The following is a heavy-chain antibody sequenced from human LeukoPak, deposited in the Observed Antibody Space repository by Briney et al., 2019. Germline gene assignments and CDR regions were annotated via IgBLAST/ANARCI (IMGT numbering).Heavy chain of an antibody. CDR2: IIPIFGTA. CDR3: ARRSRFGGDHYFDY. Sequence: SVKVSCKASGYTFTGYYMHWVRQAPGQGLEWMGGIIPIFGTANYAQKFQGRVTITADESTSTAYMELSSLRSEDTAVYYCARRSRFGGDHYFDYWGQGTLVTVSS. CDR1: GYTFTGYY. D-gene: IGHD3-10*01. V-gene: IGHV1-69*13. J-gene: IGHJ4*02.